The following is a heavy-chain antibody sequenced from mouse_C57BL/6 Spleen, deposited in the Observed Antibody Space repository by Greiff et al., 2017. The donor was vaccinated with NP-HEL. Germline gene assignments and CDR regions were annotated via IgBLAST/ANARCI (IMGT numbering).Heavy chain of an antibody. J-gene: IGHJ4*01. Sequence: QVQLQQSGAELARPGASVKLSCKASGYTFTSYGISWVKQRTGQGLEWIGEIYPRSGNTYYNEKFKGKATLTADKSSSTAYMALRSLTSEDSAVYFCARGGYDYDGYYAMDYWGQGTSVTVSS. CDR2: IYPRSGNT. CDR3: ARGGYDYDGYYAMDY. V-gene: IGHV1-81*01. D-gene: IGHD2-4*01. CDR1: GYTFTSYG.